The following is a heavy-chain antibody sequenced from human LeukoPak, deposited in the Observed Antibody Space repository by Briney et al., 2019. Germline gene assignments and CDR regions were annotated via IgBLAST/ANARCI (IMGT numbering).Heavy chain of an antibody. J-gene: IGHJ6*02. Sequence: SQTLSLTCTVSGGSISGGGYYWSWIRQHPGKGLEWIGYIYYSGSTYYNPSLKSRVTISVDTSKNQFSLKLSSVTAADTAVYYCAIVLGVPAATNNLYFYYCMDVWGQGTTVTVSS. CDR2: IYYSGST. V-gene: IGHV4-31*03. D-gene: IGHD2-2*01. CDR3: AIVLGVPAATNNLYFYYCMDV. CDR1: GGSISGGGYY.